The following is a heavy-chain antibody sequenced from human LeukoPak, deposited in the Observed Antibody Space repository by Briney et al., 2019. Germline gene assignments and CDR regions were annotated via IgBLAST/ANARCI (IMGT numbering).Heavy chain of an antibody. V-gene: IGHV3-30*02. CDR1: GIIFSGYG. CDR2: IRYDGTNK. J-gene: IGHJ4*02. Sequence: GGSLRLSCELSGIIFSGYGIHWVRQAPGKGLEWVAFIRYDGTNKYYADSVKGRFTISRDNSNNTLYLQMNSLRVEDTALYYCAKVGSGWYGVDYWGQGTLVTVSS. CDR3: AKVGSGWYGVDY. D-gene: IGHD6-19*01.